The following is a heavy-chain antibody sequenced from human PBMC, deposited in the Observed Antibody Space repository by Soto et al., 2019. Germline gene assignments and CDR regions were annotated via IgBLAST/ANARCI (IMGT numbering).Heavy chain of an antibody. J-gene: IGHJ6*03. Sequence: GGSLRLSCAASGFTFSNYSMNWVRQAPGKGLEWVSSIGSSSTYIYYADSVKGRFTISRDNAKNSLHLQMNSLRAEDTAVYYCARDLRSSGAYRYSNYMDVWGKGTMVTVSS. D-gene: IGHD4-17*01. CDR3: ARDLRSSGAYRYSNYMDV. CDR2: IGSSSTYI. V-gene: IGHV3-21*01. CDR1: GFTFSNYS.